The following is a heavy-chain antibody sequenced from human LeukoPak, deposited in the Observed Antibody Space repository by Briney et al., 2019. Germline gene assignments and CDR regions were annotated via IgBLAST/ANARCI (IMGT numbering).Heavy chain of an antibody. CDR3: ARDLGYSYGYWGHYFDY. V-gene: IGHV3-21*04. J-gene: IGHJ4*02. CDR1: GFTFSSYS. CDR2: ISSSSSYI. D-gene: IGHD5-18*01. Sequence: PGGSLRLSCAASGFTFSSYSMNWVRQAPGKGLEWVSSISSSSSYIYYADSVKGRFTISRDNAKNSLYLQMNSLRAEDTAVYYCARDLGYSYGYWGHYFDYWGQGTLVTVSS.